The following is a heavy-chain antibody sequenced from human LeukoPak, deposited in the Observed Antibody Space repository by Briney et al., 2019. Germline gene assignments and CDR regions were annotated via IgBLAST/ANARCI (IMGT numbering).Heavy chain of an antibody. Sequence: SESLSLTCAVYGGSFSGYYWSWIRQPPGKGLEWIGEINHSGSTNYNPSLKSRVTISVDTSKNQFSLKLSSVTAADTAVYYCARQRITMVRGVIIDYWGQGTLVTVSS. V-gene: IGHV4-34*01. D-gene: IGHD3-10*01. J-gene: IGHJ4*02. CDR2: INHSGST. CDR1: GGSFSGYY. CDR3: ARQRITMVRGVIIDY.